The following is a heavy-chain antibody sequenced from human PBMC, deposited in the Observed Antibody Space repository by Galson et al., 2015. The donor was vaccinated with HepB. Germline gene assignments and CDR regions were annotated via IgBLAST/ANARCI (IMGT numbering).Heavy chain of an antibody. V-gene: IGHV4-34*01. D-gene: IGHD2/OR15-2a*01. CDR1: GGSFSGYY. J-gene: IGHJ6*03. CDR2: INHSGST. CDR3: ARGRAFLGVTAPRAYYYYMDV. Sequence: LSLTCAVYGGSFSGYYWSWIRQPPGKGLEWIGEINHSGSTNYNPSLKSRVTISVDTSKNQFSLKLSSVTAADTAVYYCARGRAFLGVTAPRAYYYYMDVWGKGTTVTVSS.